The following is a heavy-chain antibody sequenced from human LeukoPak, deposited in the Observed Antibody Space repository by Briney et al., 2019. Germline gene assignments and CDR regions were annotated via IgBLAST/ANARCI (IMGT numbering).Heavy chain of an antibody. CDR3: SGRSGFSSIY. V-gene: IGHV3-7*01. J-gene: IGHJ4*02. CDR2: IRPDGSEK. D-gene: IGHD2-2*01. Sequence: GGSLRLSCEASGFTFNIHWMNWVRQAPGKGLEWLANIRPDGSEKVYVDSVRGRFTISRDNTKNSVYLQMNNLRSEDSAVYYCSGRSGFSSIYWGQGTLVTVSS. CDR1: GFTFNIHW.